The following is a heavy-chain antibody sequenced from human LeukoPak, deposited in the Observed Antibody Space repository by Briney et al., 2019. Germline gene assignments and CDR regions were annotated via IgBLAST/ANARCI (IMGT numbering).Heavy chain of an antibody. J-gene: IGHJ5*02. Sequence: GEFLKISCKGSGYSFTSYWIGWVRQMPGKGLEWMGIIYPGDSDTRYSPSFQGQVIISADKSISTAYLQWSSLKASDTAIYYCARYASSSTWWFDPWGQGTLVTVSS. CDR1: GYSFTSYW. CDR2: IYPGDSDT. D-gene: IGHD6-6*01. CDR3: ARYASSSTWWFDP. V-gene: IGHV5-51*01.